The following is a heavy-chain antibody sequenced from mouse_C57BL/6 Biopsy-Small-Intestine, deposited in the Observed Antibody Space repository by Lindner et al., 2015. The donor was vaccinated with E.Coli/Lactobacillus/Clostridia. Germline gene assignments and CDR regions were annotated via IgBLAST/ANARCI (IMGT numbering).Heavy chain of an antibody. Sequence: VQLQESGPELVKPGASVKISCKASGYAFSSSWMNWVKQRPGKGLEWIGRIYPGDGDTNYNGKFKGKATLTADKSSSTAYMQLSSLTSEDSAVYFCARGGMVTSYFDYWGQGTTLTVSS. CDR3: ARGGMVTSYFDY. CDR2: IYPGDGDT. D-gene: IGHD2-3*01. CDR1: GYAFSSSW. J-gene: IGHJ2*01. V-gene: IGHV1-82*01.